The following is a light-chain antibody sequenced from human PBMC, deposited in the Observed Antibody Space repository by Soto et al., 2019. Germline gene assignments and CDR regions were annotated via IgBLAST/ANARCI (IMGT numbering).Light chain of an antibody. CDR2: DAS. J-gene: IGKJ3*01. Sequence: DIQMTQSPSSVSAPVGDRVTITCRASQGISSSVAWYQQKPGQAPTLLIYDASSVQRGVPSRFSGSGSGTNFTLTISSLQPEDFATYHCQQAYSFPFTFGPGTKVDIK. V-gene: IGKV1D-12*01. CDR1: QGISSS. CDR3: QQAYSFPFT.